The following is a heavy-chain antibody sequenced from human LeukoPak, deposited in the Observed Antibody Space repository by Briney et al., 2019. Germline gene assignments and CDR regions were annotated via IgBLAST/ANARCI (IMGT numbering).Heavy chain of an antibody. CDR2: ISYDGSNK. CDR3: AREGRYYDSSGPLDY. CDR1: GFTFSSYA. J-gene: IGHJ4*02. V-gene: IGHV3-30*04. D-gene: IGHD3-22*01. Sequence: GGSLRLSCAAPGFTFSSYAMHWVRQAPGKGLEWVAVISYDGSNKYYADSVKGRFTISRDNSKNTLYLQMNSLRAEDTAVYYCAREGRYYDSSGPLDYWGQGTLVTVSS.